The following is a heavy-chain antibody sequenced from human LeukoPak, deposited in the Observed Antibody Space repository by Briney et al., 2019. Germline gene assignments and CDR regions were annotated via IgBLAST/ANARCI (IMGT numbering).Heavy chain of an antibody. D-gene: IGHD3-16*02. V-gene: IGHV5-51*01. Sequence: GESLKISCKGSGYSFTSYWIGWVRQMPGKGLEWMGIIYPGDSDTRYSPSFQGQVTISADKSISTAYLQWSSLKTSDTAMYYCARVPYYDYVRGSYRYAPDAFDIWGQGTMVTVSS. J-gene: IGHJ3*02. CDR3: ARVPYYDYVRGSYRYAPDAFDI. CDR1: GYSFTSYW. CDR2: IYPGDSDT.